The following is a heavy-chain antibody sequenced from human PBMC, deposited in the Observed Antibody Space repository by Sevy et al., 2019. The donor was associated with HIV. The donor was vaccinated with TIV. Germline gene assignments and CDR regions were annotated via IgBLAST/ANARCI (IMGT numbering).Heavy chain of an antibody. J-gene: IGHJ5*02. CDR3: AKAYSSGWYLWFDP. CDR1: GFTFSSYV. Sequence: GGSLRLSCAASGFTFSSYVMSWVRQAPGKGLEWVSAISGSGGSSDYADSVKGRFTISRDNSNNSLFLQMNSLRAEDTAVYYCAKAYSSGWYLWFDPWGQGTLVTVSS. CDR2: ISGSGGSS. D-gene: IGHD6-19*01. V-gene: IGHV3-23*01.